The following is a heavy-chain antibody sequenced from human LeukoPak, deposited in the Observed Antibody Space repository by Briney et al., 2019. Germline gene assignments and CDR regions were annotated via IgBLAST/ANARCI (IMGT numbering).Heavy chain of an antibody. V-gene: IGHV4-38-2*02. Sequence: SETLSLTCTVSGSSISSDHYWGCIRQPPGEGLEWIGSNYHSGSTFYNPCLKSRVTISVDTSKNQFSLKLSSVTAADTAVYYCARGRWYCSSINCYVEYFDYWGQGTLVTVSS. CDR3: ARGRWYCSSINCYVEYFDY. CDR2: NYHSGST. CDR1: GSSISSDHY. J-gene: IGHJ4*02. D-gene: IGHD2-2*01.